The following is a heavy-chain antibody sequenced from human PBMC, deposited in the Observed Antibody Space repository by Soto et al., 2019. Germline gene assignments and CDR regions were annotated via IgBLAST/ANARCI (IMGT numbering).Heavy chain of an antibody. D-gene: IGHD3-16*01. CDR1: GFSFSVYS. Sequence: EIQLVESGGALVQPGGSLRLSCTATGFSFSVYSMNWVRQAPGKGLEWLSYIGPTGGSIYYADSVKARFTTSRDNVKNSLFLQMNGLRPDDTAVYFCTMGGEGVRSGWGQGTLVTVSS. CDR2: IGPTGGSI. J-gene: IGHJ4*02. V-gene: IGHV3-48*01. CDR3: TMGGEGVRSG.